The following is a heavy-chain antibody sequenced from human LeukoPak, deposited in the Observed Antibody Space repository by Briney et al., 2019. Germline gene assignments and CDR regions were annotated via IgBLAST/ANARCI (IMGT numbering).Heavy chain of an antibody. CDR3: ARGRITIFGVVTPHFDY. J-gene: IGHJ4*02. CDR2: IHDSVNT. V-gene: IGHV4-59*01. D-gene: IGHD3-3*01. CDR1: GGSISSYY. Sequence: SETLSLTCTVSGGSISSYYWTWLRHSPGTGLEWIGYIHDSVNTDYNPSLKSRVTISVDTSNKQFSLKLNSVTAADTAVYYCARGRITIFGVVTPHFDYWGQGTLVTVSS.